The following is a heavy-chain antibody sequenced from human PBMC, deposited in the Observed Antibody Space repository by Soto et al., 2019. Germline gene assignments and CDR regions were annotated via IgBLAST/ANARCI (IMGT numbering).Heavy chain of an antibody. CDR3: ARDRAGTLYAFDI. J-gene: IGHJ3*02. V-gene: IGHV1-46*01. CDR1: GYTFTSYY. CDR2: INPSGGST. D-gene: IGHD1-1*01. Sequence: QVQLVQSGAEVKKPGASVKVSCKASGYTFTSYYMHWVRQAPGQGLEWMGIINPSGGSTSYAQKFQGRVTMTRDTSTSTVYMELRSLRSEDTAVYYCARDRAGTLYAFDIWGQGTMVTVSS.